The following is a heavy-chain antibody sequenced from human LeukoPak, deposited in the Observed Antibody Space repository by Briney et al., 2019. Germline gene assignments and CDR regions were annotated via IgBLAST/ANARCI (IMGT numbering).Heavy chain of an antibody. Sequence: PGGSLRLSCAASGFTFSSYAMHWVRQAPGKGLEWVAVISYDGSNKYYADSVKGRFTISRDNAKNSLYLQMNSLRAEDTAVYYCARVEAAAHFDYWGQGTLVTVSS. CDR2: ISYDGSNK. CDR1: GFTFSSYA. V-gene: IGHV3-30-3*01. D-gene: IGHD6-13*01. CDR3: ARVEAAAHFDY. J-gene: IGHJ4*02.